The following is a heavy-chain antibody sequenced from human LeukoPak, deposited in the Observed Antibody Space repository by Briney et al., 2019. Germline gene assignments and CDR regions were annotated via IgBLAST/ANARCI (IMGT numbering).Heavy chain of an antibody. D-gene: IGHD6-19*01. V-gene: IGHV4-39*01. CDR1: GGSISSSSYY. J-gene: IGHJ3*02. CDR3: AKRQWLVQVDAFDI. Sequence: SETLSLTCTVPGGSISSSSYYWGWIRQPPGKGLEWIGSIYYSGSTYYNPSLKSRVTISVDTSKNQFSLKLSSVTSADTAVYYCAKRQWLVQVDAFDIWGQGTMVTVSS. CDR2: IYYSGST.